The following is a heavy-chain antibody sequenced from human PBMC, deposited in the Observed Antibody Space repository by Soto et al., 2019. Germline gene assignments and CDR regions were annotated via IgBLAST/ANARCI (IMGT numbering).Heavy chain of an antibody. CDR2: INHSGST. D-gene: IGHD3-9*01. V-gene: IGHV4-34*01. Sequence: SGTLALGCAVYGGSFSGYYWSWIRQPPGKGLEWIGEINHSGSTNYNPSLKSRVTISVDTSKNQFSLKLSSVTAADTAVYYCARRDTIVVDYWGQGTLLTVS. CDR3: ARRDTIVVDY. CDR1: GGSFSGYY. J-gene: IGHJ4*02.